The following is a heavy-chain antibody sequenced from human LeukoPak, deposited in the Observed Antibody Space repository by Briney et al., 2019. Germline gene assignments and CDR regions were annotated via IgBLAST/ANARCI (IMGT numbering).Heavy chain of an antibody. J-gene: IGHJ4*02. CDR3: AKDGGGNFWSGFYHFDY. Sequence: PGGSLRLSCAASGFTFTSYAMSWVRQAPGKGLEWVSAISGSGGGTYYADSVKGRFTISRDNSKNTLYLQMNSLRAEDTAIYYCAKDGGGNFWSGFYHFDYWGQGTLVTVSS. CDR1: GFTFTSYA. D-gene: IGHD3-3*01. CDR2: ISGSGGGT. V-gene: IGHV3-23*01.